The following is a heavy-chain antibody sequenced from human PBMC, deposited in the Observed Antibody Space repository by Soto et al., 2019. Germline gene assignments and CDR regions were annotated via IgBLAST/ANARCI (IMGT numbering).Heavy chain of an antibody. CDR2: INAGNGNT. J-gene: IGHJ4*02. D-gene: IGHD2-15*01. CDR1: GYTITSYA. V-gene: IGHV1-3*01. CDR3: ARGPGGPDGPGDY. Sequence: QVQLVQSGAEVKKPGASVKVSCKASGYTITSYAMHWVRQAPGQRLEWMGWINAGNGNTKYSQKFQGRVTLTRDTSASTAYMELSSLRSEDTAVYYCARGPGGPDGPGDYWGQGTLVTVSS.